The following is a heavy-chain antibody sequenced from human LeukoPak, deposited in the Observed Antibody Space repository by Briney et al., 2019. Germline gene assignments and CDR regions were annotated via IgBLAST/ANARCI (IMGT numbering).Heavy chain of an antibody. Sequence: PGGSPRLSCVATGFTFIDYEMNWVRQAPGKGLEWVAHISTNGDVINYANSVKGRFTISRDNAENSVYLQMNSLRADDTALYYCARDATTAVGWVYMDVWGKGTTVTISS. CDR3: ARDATTAVGWVYMDV. CDR1: GFTFIDYE. CDR2: ISTNGDVI. J-gene: IGHJ6*03. V-gene: IGHV3-48*03. D-gene: IGHD6-13*01.